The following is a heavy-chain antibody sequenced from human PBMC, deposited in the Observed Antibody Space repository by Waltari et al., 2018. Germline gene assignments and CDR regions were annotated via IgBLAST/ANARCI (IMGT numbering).Heavy chain of an antibody. D-gene: IGHD3-16*01. J-gene: IGHJ6*03. CDR1: GGTFSTYG. V-gene: IGHV1-69*12. CDR3: ARNRGGTRLYYYMDV. CDR2: IIPIFGPI. Sequence: QVQLVQSGAEVKKPGSSVKVSCKASGGTFSTYGISWVRQAPGQGLEWMGGIIPIFGPIKSAQKLKDRVRITAEESTKTVYMELNSLRSDDTAVYYCARNRGGTRLYYYMDVWGQGTTVTISS.